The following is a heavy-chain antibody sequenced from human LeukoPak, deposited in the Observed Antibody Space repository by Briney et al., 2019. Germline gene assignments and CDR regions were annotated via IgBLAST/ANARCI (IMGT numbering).Heavy chain of an antibody. V-gene: IGHV3-23*01. J-gene: IGHJ4*02. CDR2: ISGSGGST. CDR1: GFTFSSYA. Sequence: GGSLRLSCAASGFTFSSYAMSWVRQAPGKGLEWVSAISGSGGSTYYADSVKGRFTISRDNSKNTLYLQMNSLRAEDTAVYYCAKDPSNGIIHFEEDYWGQGTLVTVSS. D-gene: IGHD3-9*01. CDR3: AKDPSNGIIHFEEDY.